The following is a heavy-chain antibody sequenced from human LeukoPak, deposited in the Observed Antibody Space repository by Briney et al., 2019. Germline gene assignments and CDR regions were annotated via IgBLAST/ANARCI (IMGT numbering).Heavy chain of an antibody. CDR3: ATDHRLGTGWYFDL. J-gene: IGHJ2*01. D-gene: IGHD7-27*01. CDR1: GGSISGYY. V-gene: IGHV4-59*01. Sequence: SETLSLTCTVSGGSISGYYWSWIRQSPGKGLEWIAYVYSSGSTNYNPSLYSRVTISLDTSKNQFSLKLSSVTAADTAVYYCATDHRLGTGWYFDLWGRGTLVTVSS. CDR2: VYSSGST.